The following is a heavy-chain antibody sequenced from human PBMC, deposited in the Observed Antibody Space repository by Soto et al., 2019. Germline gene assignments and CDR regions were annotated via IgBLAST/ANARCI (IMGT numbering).Heavy chain of an antibody. CDR2: INPNSGGT. J-gene: IGHJ6*02. Sequence: ASVKVSCKASGYTFTCYYMHWVRQAPGQGLEWTGWINPNSGGTNYAQSFQGWVTMTRETXXSTAYMKLRRLRSDDTAVYYGARETGSNCSSTSCYFGSADLDSGMDVWGQGTTVTVPS. V-gene: IGHV1-2*04. CDR1: GYTFTCYY. D-gene: IGHD2-2*01. CDR3: ARETGSNCSSTSCYFGSADLDSGMDV.